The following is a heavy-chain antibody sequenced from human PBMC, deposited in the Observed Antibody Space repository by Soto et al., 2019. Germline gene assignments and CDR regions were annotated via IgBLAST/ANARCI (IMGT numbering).Heavy chain of an antibody. Sequence: ATTLSLTCTFSGGSISSYYWSWIRQPPGKGLEWIGYIYYSGSTNYNPSLKSRVTISVDTSKNQFSLKLSSVTAADTAVYYCARARNYYYYGMDVWGQGTTVTVSS. D-gene: IGHD6-6*01. CDR3: ARARNYYYYGMDV. CDR1: GGSISSYY. CDR2: IYYSGST. V-gene: IGHV4-59*01. J-gene: IGHJ6*02.